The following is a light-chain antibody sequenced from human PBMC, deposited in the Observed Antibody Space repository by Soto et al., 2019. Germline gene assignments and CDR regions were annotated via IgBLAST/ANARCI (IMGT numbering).Light chain of an antibody. CDR3: QRYENLPLT. J-gene: IGKJ4*01. CDR1: QDISNY. CDR2: DAS. V-gene: IGKV1-33*01. Sequence: IQMPQSPSSLSASVGDRVTITCQASQDISNYLNWYQQKPGKAPKLLIYDASNLETGVPSRFSGSGSGTDFTFTISSLEPEDIATYYCQRYENLPLTFGGGTKVDIK.